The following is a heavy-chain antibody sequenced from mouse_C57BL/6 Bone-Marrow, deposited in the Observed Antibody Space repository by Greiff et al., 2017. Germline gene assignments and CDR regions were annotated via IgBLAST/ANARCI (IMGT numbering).Heavy chain of an antibody. CDR3: ARRRIYGSSLAY. Sequence: QVQLQQSGAELVRPGTSVKMSCKASGYTFTNYWIGWAKQRPGHGLEWIGDIYPGGGYTNYNEKFKGKATLTADKSSSTAYMQFSSLTSEDSAIYYCARRRIYGSSLAYWGQGTLVTVSA. CDR2: IYPGGGYT. J-gene: IGHJ3*01. D-gene: IGHD1-1*01. V-gene: IGHV1-63*01. CDR1: GYTFTNYW.